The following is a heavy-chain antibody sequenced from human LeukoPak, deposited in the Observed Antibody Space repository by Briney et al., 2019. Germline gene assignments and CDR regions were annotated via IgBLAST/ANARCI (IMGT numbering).Heavy chain of an antibody. D-gene: IGHD2-2*01. Sequence: ASETLSLTCTVSGGSISSYYWSWIRQPPGKGLEWIGYIYYSGGTNYNPSLKSRVTISVDTSKNQFSLKLSSVTAADTAVYYCARAIVVVPAGWFDPWGQGTLVTVSS. V-gene: IGHV4-59*01. J-gene: IGHJ5*02. CDR1: GGSISSYY. CDR3: ARAIVVVPAGWFDP. CDR2: IYYSGGT.